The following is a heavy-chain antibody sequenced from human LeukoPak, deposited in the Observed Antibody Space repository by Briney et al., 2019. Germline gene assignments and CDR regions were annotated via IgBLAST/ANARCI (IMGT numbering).Heavy chain of an antibody. J-gene: IGHJ6*03. D-gene: IGHD6-13*01. Sequence: PGGSLRLSCAASGFTFSSYSMNWVRQAPGKGLEWVSSISSSSSYIYYADSVKGRFTISRDNAKNSLYLQMNSLRAEDTAVYYCARDTSLRGIAAAGTGTGTTVGRHPMDVWGKGTTVTISS. CDR1: GFTFSSYS. V-gene: IGHV3-21*01. CDR3: ARDTSLRGIAAAGTGTGTTVGRHPMDV. CDR2: ISSSSSYI.